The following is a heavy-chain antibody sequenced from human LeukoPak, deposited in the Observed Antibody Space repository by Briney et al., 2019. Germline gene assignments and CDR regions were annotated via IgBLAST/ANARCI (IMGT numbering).Heavy chain of an antibody. CDR1: GYTFTSYG. CDR3: ARDLDSSSPTYYYYYGMDV. Sequence: ASVKVPCKASGYTFTSYGISWVRQAPGQGLEWMGWISAYNGNTNYAQKLQGRVTMTTDTSTSTAYMELRSLRSDDTAVYYCARDLDSSSPTYYYYYGMDVWGQGTTVTVSS. CDR2: ISAYNGNT. J-gene: IGHJ6*02. V-gene: IGHV1-18*01. D-gene: IGHD6-6*01.